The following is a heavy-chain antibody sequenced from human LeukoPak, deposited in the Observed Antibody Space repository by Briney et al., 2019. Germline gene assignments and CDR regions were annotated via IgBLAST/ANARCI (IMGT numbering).Heavy chain of an antibody. J-gene: IGHJ3*02. D-gene: IGHD5-12*01. CDR2: IRNKASRYTT. CDR3: TRGYSGKSVYAFDI. CDR1: GSTFSDQY. V-gene: IGHV3-72*01. Sequence: GGSLRLSCAASGSTFSDQYMDWVRQAPGQGLQWVGRIRNKASRYTTEYAASVKGRFTISRDDSKNSLYLQMNSLKTEDTALYYCTRGYSGKSVYAFDIWGQGTMVTVA.